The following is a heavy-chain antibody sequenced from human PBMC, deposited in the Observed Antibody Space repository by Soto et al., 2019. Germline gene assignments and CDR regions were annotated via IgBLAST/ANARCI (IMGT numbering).Heavy chain of an antibody. Sequence: GGSLRLSCAASGFTFSSYGMHWVRQAPGKGLEWVAVIWYDGSNKYYADSVKGRFTISRDNSKNTLYLQMNSLRAEDTAVYYCARDRGGWNDFPYYYGMDVWGQGTTVTVSS. CDR3: ARDRGGWNDFPYYYGMDV. V-gene: IGHV3-33*01. CDR1: GFTFSSYG. CDR2: IWYDGSNK. J-gene: IGHJ6*02. D-gene: IGHD1-1*01.